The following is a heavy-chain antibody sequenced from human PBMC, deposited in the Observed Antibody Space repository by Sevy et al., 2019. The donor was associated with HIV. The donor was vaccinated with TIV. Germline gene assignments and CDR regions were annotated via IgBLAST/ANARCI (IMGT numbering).Heavy chain of an antibody. V-gene: IGHV3-30-3*01. J-gene: IGHJ4*01. CDR1: RFTFSTYA. CDR3: ARDGGNSVKWYPLY. D-gene: IGHD2-2*01. Sequence: GGSLRLSCAASRFTFSTYAMHWVRQAPGKGLEWVAVISYEGTETFYAASVEGRFTISRDNSKNMLSLQTNSLRPEDTAVYYCARDGGNSVKWYPLYWGHGTLVTVSS. CDR2: ISYEGTET.